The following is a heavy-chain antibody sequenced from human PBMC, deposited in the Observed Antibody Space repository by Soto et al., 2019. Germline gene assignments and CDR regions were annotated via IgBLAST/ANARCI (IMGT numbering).Heavy chain of an antibody. CDR3: AKDVRTIFGVVRGPDY. V-gene: IGHV3-23*01. J-gene: IGHJ4*02. CDR1: ELTCSRYA. Sequence: SCAVGELTCSRYAMSRFRQTPGKGLEWVSAISGSGGSTYYADSVKGRFTISRDNSKNTLYLQMNSLRAEDTAVYYCAKDVRTIFGVVRGPDYWGQGTLVTVSS. CDR2: ISGSGGST. D-gene: IGHD3-3*01.